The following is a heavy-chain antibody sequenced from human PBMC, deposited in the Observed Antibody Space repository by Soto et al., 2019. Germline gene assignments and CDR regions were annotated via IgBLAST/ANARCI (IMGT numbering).Heavy chain of an antibody. J-gene: IGHJ6*02. Sequence: QVQLVQSGAEVKKPGASVKISCKASEYTFSTYYMHWVRQAPGQGLEWMGLMKPSGGGIIYAQKFQGRVTMTRDTSTSTVYMDLSSLRSEDTAVYYCARDRYYYDRPVHYGMDVWGQGTTVTVSS. V-gene: IGHV1-46*01. D-gene: IGHD3-22*01. CDR2: MKPSGGGI. CDR1: EYTFSTYY. CDR3: ARDRYYYDRPVHYGMDV.